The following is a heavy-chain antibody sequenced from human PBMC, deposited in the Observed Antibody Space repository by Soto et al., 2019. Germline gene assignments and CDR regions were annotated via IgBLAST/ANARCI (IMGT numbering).Heavy chain of an antibody. CDR1: GGTFSSYA. CDR2: FDPEDGET. V-gene: IGHV1-24*01. Sequence: ASVKVSCKASGGTFSSYAISWVRQAPGKGLEWMGGFDPEDGETIYAQKFQGRVTMTEDTSTDTAYMELSSLRSEDTAVYYCATDLNDILTGYGPDAFDIWGQGTMVTVSS. J-gene: IGHJ3*02. D-gene: IGHD3-9*01. CDR3: ATDLNDILTGYGPDAFDI.